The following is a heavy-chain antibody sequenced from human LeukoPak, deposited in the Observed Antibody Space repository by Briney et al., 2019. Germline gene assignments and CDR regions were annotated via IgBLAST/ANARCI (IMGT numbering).Heavy chain of an antibody. CDR3: ARNRIIVVVTAEFDY. CDR1: GYTFTSYG. CDR2: ISAYNGNT. V-gene: IGHV1-18*01. J-gene: IGHJ4*02. D-gene: IGHD2-21*02. Sequence: SVKVSCKASGYTFTSYGISWVRQAPGQGLEWMGWISAYNGNTNYAQKLQGRVTMTTDTSTSTAYMELRSLRSDDTVVYYCARNRIIVVVTAEFDYWGQGTLVTVSS.